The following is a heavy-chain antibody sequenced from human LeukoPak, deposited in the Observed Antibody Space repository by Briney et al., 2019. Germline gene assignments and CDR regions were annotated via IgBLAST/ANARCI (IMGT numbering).Heavy chain of an antibody. CDR3: AGRGFSSGQDDDY. D-gene: IGHD5-18*01. V-gene: IGHV4-59*08. CDR2: ICDSGCA. Sequence: SETLSLTCTVSGGSISSYYWSWIRQPPGKGLEWIGYICDSGCANHNPSLKSRVTISLDTSKNQFSLKLSSVTAADTAVYYCAGRGFSSGQDDDYWGQGTLVTVSS. CDR1: GGSISSYY. J-gene: IGHJ4*02.